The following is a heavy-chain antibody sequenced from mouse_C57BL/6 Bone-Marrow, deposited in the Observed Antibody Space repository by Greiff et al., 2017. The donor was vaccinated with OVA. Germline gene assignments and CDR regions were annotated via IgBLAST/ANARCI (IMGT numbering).Heavy chain of an antibody. D-gene: IGHD1-2*01. CDR3: ARRRPWFAC. V-gene: IGHV1-81*01. CDR2: IYPRSGNT. Sequence: QVQLKESGAELARPGASVKLSCKASGYTFTSYGISWVKQRTGQGLEWIGEIYPRSGNTYYNEKFKGKATLTADKSSSTAYMELRSLTSEDSAVYFCARRRPWFACGGEGALVTVSA. J-gene: IGHJ3*01. CDR1: GYTFTSYG.